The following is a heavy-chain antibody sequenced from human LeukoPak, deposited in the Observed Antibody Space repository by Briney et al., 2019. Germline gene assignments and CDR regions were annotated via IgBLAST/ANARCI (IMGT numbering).Heavy chain of an antibody. CDR3: ARGYDFGSGSFFDY. Sequence: PGGSLRLSCAASGFTFSSYAMNWVRQAPGKGLEWVSSISTSSSYIYYADSMKGRFTIARDNAKNSLYLQMDSLRAEDTAVYYCARGYDFGSGSFFDYWGQGTLVTVSS. J-gene: IGHJ4*02. CDR2: ISTSSSYI. CDR1: GFTFSSYA. V-gene: IGHV3-21*01. D-gene: IGHD3-10*01.